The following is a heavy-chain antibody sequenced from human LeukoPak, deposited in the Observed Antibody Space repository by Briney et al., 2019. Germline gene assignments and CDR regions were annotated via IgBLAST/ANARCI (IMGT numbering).Heavy chain of an antibody. J-gene: IGHJ3*02. V-gene: IGHV3-9*01. D-gene: IGHD3-10*01. CDR2: ISWNSGSI. CDR1: GFTFDDYA. CDR3: AKDISLLWFGELFDAFDI. Sequence: GGSLRLSCAASGFTFDDYAMHWVRQAPGKGLEWVSGISWNSGSIGYADSVKGRFTISRDNAKNSLYLQMNSLRAEDTALYYCAKDISLLWFGELFDAFDIWGQGTMVTVSS.